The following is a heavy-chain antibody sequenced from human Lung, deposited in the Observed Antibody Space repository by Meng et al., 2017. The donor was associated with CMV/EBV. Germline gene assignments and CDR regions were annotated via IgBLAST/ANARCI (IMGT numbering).Heavy chain of an antibody. CDR2: TNENGRIT. CDR3: SRDLVGSDDD. CDR1: GFTFRSYW. Sequence: EAQLVGSGGGLVHPGVSLRLLWAASGFTFRSYWMHWVRQAPGKGLVWVSRTNENGRITTYADSVKGGFTIYRDNTKNILYLQMNSLRAEDTAVYFCSRDLVGSDDDWGQGTLVTVSS. V-gene: IGHV3-74*01. J-gene: IGHJ4*02. D-gene: IGHD6-25*01.